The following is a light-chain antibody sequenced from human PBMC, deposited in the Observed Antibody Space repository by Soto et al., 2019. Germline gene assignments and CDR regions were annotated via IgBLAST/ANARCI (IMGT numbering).Light chain of an antibody. CDR3: QQYYSAHPGT. J-gene: IGKJ1*01. V-gene: IGKV1-5*01. CDR2: DAS. Sequence: IQMTQSPSTLSASVGDRVTITCRASQNINNWLAWYQQKPGQPPKLLIYDASTLESGVPLSFSGSGSGTEFTLVISRLQPDDFATYYCQQYYSAHPGTFGRGTKVEI. CDR1: QNINNW.